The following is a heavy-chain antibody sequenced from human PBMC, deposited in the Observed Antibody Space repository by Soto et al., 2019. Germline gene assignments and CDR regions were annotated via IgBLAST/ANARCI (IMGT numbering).Heavy chain of an antibody. CDR1: GGSISSGDYY. J-gene: IGHJ6*02. CDR3: ARDQGYSRQGLYYYGMDV. D-gene: IGHD6-13*01. CDR2: IYYSGST. V-gene: IGHV4-30-4*01. Sequence: SETLSLTCTVSGGSISSGDYYWSWIRQPPGKGLEWIGYIYYSGSTYYNPSLKSRVTISVDTSKNQFSLKLSSVTAADTAVYYCARDQGYSRQGLYYYGMDVWGQGTTVTVSS.